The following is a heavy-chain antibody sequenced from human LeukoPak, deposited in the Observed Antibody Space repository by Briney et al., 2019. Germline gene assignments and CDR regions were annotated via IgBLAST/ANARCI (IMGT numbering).Heavy chain of an antibody. CDR1: GFTVSSNY. D-gene: IGHD3-10*01. V-gene: IGHV3-53*01. CDR3: ARAINYGSGSADY. Sequence: PGGSLRLSCAASGFTVSSNYMSWVRQAPGKGLEWVSVIYSGGSTYYADSVKGRFTISRDNSKNTLYLQMNSLRAEDTAVYYCARAINYGSGSADYGGQGTLVTVSS. J-gene: IGHJ4*02. CDR2: IYSGGST.